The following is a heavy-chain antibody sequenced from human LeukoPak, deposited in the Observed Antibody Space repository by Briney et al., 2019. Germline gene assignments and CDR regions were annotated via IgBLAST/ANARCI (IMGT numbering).Heavy chain of an antibody. Sequence: PGGSLRLSCAASGFTFSSYAMSWVRQAPGKGLEWVSAISGSGGSTFSADSVKGRFTISRDNSKNTLFLQMNSLRGDDTAVYYCAKDPYGGNSGSFDYWGQGTLVTVSS. CDR3: AKDPYGGNSGSFDY. D-gene: IGHD4-23*01. CDR2: ISGSGGST. J-gene: IGHJ4*02. CDR1: GFTFSSYA. V-gene: IGHV3-23*01.